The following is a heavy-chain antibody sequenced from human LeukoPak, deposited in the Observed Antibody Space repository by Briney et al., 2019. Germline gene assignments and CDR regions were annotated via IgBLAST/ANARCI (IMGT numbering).Heavy chain of an antibody. CDR1: GGSISSSSYY. V-gene: IGHV4-39*01. CDR2: IYYSGST. D-gene: IGHD3-16*02. CDR3: ARHQKDYVWGSYRFDY. Sequence: SETLSLTCTVSGGSISSSSYYWGWIRQPPGKGLEWIGSIYYSGSTYYNPSLKSRVTISVDTSKNQFSLKLSSVTAADTAVYYCARHQKDYVWGSYRFDYWGQGTLVTVSS. J-gene: IGHJ4*02.